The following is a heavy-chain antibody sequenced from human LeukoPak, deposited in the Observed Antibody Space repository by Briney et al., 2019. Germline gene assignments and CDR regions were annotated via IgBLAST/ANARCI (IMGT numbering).Heavy chain of an antibody. D-gene: IGHD3-9*01. V-gene: IGHV4-61*01. CDR2: IYYSGST. J-gene: IGHJ5*02. CDR1: GGSFSSGSYY. Sequence: PSETLSLTCTVSGGSFSSGSYYWSWIRQPPGKGLEWIGYIYYSGSTNYNPSLKSRVTISVDTSKNQFSLKLSSVAAADTAVYYCARSRYFDLSWFDPWGQGTLVTVSS. CDR3: ARSRYFDLSWFDP.